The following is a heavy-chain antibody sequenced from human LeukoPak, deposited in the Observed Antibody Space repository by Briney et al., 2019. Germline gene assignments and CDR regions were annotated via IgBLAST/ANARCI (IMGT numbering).Heavy chain of an antibody. V-gene: IGHV4-34*01. D-gene: IGHD3-22*01. CDR2: INHSGST. CDR3: ARYYYDSSGYYPGFDY. J-gene: IGHJ4*02. CDR1: GGSFSGYY. Sequence: SGTLSLTCAVYGGSFSGYYWSWIRQPPGKGLEWIGEINHSGSTNYNPSLKSRVTISVDTSKNQFSLKLSSVTAADTAVYYCARYYYDSSGYYPGFDYWGQGTLVTVSS.